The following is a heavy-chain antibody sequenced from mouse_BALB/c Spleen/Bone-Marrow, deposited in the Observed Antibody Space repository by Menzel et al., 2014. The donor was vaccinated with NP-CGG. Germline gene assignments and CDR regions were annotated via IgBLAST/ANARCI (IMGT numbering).Heavy chain of an antibody. J-gene: IGHJ3*01. CDR3: ARLDLFAY. CDR2: IDPANVNT. CDR1: GFNIKDTY. Sequence: EVLLVESGAGLVKPGASVKLSCTASGFNIKDTYMHWVKQRPEQGLEWIGRIDPANVNTKYDPKFQGKATITADTSSNTAYLQXXSLTSEDXAVXXCARLDLFAYXGXGTLVTVSA. V-gene: IGHV14-3*02.